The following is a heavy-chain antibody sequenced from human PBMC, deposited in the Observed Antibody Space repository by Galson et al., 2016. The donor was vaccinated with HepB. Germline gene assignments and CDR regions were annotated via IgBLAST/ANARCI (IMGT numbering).Heavy chain of an antibody. Sequence: ETLSLTCTVSGGSINSYSWAWIRQPPGQGLEWIGFFSVDGSSNYNPSLGSRVTISTDTSKNHFSLSLTSVTAADTAVYYCVRRYYVDALDIWGQGTTVIVAS. J-gene: IGHJ3*02. D-gene: IGHD3-3*01. CDR3: VRRYYVDALDI. CDR1: GGSINSYS. CDR2: FSVDGSS. V-gene: IGHV4-59*01.